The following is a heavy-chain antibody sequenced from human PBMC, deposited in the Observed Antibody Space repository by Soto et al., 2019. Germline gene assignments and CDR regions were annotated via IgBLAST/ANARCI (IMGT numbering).Heavy chain of an antibody. Sequence: GGSLRLSCAASGFTFRTYGMNWVRRAPGGGLEWVASISSSGSFIYYADSVKGRFTISRDDAEKSLYLQMNSLRADDPALYYCAREPEGIAAALDYWGRGTLVTVSS. CDR1: GFTFRTYG. D-gene: IGHD6-13*01. CDR2: ISSSGSFI. CDR3: AREPEGIAAALDY. J-gene: IGHJ4*02. V-gene: IGHV3-21*01.